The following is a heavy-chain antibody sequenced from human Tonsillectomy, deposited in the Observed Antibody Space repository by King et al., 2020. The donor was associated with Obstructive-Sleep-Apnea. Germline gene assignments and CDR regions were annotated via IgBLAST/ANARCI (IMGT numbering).Heavy chain of an antibody. CDR2: IHYTGST. V-gene: IGHV4-39*07. Sequence: QLQESGPGLVKPSETLSLTCTVSGASIRSSSSYWGWIRQTPGKGLAWIGTIHYTGSTYYNPSLRSRVTISVNTSKNPFSLNLTSVTAADPAVYYCAKDAGDTSGWFSVGCFDPWGQGTRVTVS. CDR1: GASIRSSSSY. D-gene: IGHD6-19*01. J-gene: IGHJ5*02. CDR3: AKDAGDTSGWFSVGCFDP.